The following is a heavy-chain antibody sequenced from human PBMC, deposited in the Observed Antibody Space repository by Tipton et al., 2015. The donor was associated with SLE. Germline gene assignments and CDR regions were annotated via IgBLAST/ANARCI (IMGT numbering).Heavy chain of an antibody. CDR3: ARDGDWPYFDC. CDR2: INHRGST. Sequence: TLSLTCTVYGGSISSSSSYYWAWIRQPPGKGVEWIGEINHRGSTNHNPSLKSRVTISVDTSKNQFSLKLNSVTATDTGVYYCARDGDWPYFDCWGQGTLVTVSS. CDR1: GGSISSSSSYY. J-gene: IGHJ4*02. D-gene: IGHD2-21*02. V-gene: IGHV4-39*07.